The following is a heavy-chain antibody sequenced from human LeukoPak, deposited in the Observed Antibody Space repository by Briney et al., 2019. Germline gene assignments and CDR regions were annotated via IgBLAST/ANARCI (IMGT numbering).Heavy chain of an antibody. J-gene: IGHJ4*02. CDR1: EYTFTSYA. D-gene: IGHD3-22*01. CDR3: ARGNYYYDSSGYYPVSDY. CDR2: IYPANGDT. V-gene: IGHV1-3*01. Sequence: ASAKLSCKRAEYTFTSYAIHWGRLAPGPRLEWMGWIYPANGDTKYSQKFQDRVTITRDTSASKAYMELSSLRSEDTAMYYCARGNYYYDSSGYYPVSDYWGQGTLVTVSS.